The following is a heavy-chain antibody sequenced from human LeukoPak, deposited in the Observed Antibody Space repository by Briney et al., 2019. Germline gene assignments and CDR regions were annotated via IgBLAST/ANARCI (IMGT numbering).Heavy chain of an antibody. D-gene: IGHD2-21*02. CDR1: GGSFSGYY. CDR3: ARGGEVTAFDY. J-gene: IGHJ4*02. V-gene: IGHV4-34*01. Sequence: SETLSLTCAVYGGSFSGYYWSWIRQPPGKGLEWIGEINHSGSTNYNPSLKSRVTISVDTSKNQFSLKLSPVTAADTAVYYCARGGEVTAFDYWGQGTLVTVSS. CDR2: INHSGST.